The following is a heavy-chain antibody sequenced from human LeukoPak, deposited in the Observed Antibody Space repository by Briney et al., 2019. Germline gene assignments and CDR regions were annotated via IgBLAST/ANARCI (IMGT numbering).Heavy chain of an antibody. J-gene: IGHJ4*02. Sequence: GGSLRLSCAASGFTFRSYSMQWVRQAPGKGLEWVSHNSSSGSTIYYADSVKGRITISRDNAKESLYLQMSSLRDEDTAVYYCVFPYWQDLDHWGQGTLVTVSS. CDR2: NSSSGSTI. V-gene: IGHV3-48*02. D-gene: IGHD2-15*01. CDR1: GFTFRSYS. CDR3: VFPYWQDLDH.